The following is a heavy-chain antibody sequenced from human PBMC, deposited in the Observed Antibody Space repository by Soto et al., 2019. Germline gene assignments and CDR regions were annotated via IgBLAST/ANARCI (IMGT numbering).Heavy chain of an antibody. CDR1: GFTFSSYE. J-gene: IGHJ4*02. D-gene: IGHD2-21*02. CDR3: ASLPIVVVTAIRDY. Sequence: GGSLRLSCAASGFTFSSYEMNWVRQAPGKGLEWVSYISSSGSTIYYADSVKGRFTISRDNAKNSLYLQMNSLRAEDTAVYYCASLPIVVVTAIRDYWGQGTLVTVSS. V-gene: IGHV3-48*03. CDR2: ISSSGSTI.